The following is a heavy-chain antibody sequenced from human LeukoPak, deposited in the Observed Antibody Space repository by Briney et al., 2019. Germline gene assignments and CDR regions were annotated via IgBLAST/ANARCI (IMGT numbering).Heavy chain of an antibody. V-gene: IGHV3-74*01. J-gene: IGHJ4*02. CDR3: ARSNWPYYFDY. CDR2: ITGDGSST. D-gene: IGHD1-1*01. Sequence: GGSLRLSCAASEFTFSTYWMHWVRQAPGKGLVWVSWITGDGSSTRYADSVKGRFTISRDNAKNTLYLQANSLRAEDTAVYYCARSNWPYYFDYWGQGTLVTVSS. CDR1: EFTFSTYW.